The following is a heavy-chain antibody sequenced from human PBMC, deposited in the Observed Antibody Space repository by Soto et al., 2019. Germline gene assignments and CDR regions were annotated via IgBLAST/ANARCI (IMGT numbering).Heavy chain of an antibody. Sequence: VQVVQSGPEVKKPGASVKVSCKASGYTFTNYGITWVRHAPGQGLEWMGRISAYNGNIYYSEKFKGRVTMTTDTSTNTAYMELRSLKSDDTAVYYCARIYSSGWGNWFDPWGQGTLVTVSS. CDR3: ARIYSSGWGNWFDP. J-gene: IGHJ5*02. CDR2: ISAYNGNI. V-gene: IGHV1-18*04. D-gene: IGHD3-22*01. CDR1: GYTFTNYG.